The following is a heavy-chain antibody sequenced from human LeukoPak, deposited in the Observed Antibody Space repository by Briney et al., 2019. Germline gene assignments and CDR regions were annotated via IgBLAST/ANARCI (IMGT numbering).Heavy chain of an antibody. D-gene: IGHD6-13*01. CDR2: ISGSGTTI. V-gene: IGHV3-48*03. Sequence: GGSLRLSCAASGFTFSSFEMNWVRQAPGKGLEWVSYISGSGTTIYYADSVRGRFTISRDNAKNSLSLQMTSLRAEDTAAYYCARDAGPAAGRVWFWGQGTLVTVSS. CDR3: ARDAGPAAGRVWF. J-gene: IGHJ4*02. CDR1: GFTFSSFE.